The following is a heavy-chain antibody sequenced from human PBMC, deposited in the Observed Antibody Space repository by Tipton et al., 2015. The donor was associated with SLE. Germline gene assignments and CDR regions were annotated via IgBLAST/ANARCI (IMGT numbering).Heavy chain of an antibody. CDR2: INPIFGTT. D-gene: IGHD5-18*01. CDR3: ASGGHSYCYCY. J-gene: IGHJ4*02. CDR1: GGTFSSYA. V-gene: IGHV1-69*01. Sequence: QLVQSGAEVKKPGSSVKVSCKASGGTFSSYAISWVRQAPGQGLEWMGGINPIFGTTNYAQKFQGRVTITAEESTSTAYMELSSLRSAETAVYYCASGGHSYCYCYWGQGTLVTVSS.